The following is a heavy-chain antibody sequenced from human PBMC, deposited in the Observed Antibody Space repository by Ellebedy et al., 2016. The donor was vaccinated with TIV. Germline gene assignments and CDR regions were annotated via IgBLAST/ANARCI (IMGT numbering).Heavy chain of an antibody. V-gene: IGHV3-33*01. CDR3: ARFEEYGSGKEVSYYYHGMDV. CDR1: GFTFSSYA. D-gene: IGHD3-10*01. Sequence: GESLKISCAASGFTFSSYAMYWVRQAPGKGLEWVALIWYDGSKKYYADPVKGRFTISRDNSKKTLDLQMDSLRAEDTAVYYCARFEEYGSGKEVSYYYHGMDVWGQGTTVVVSS. CDR2: IWYDGSKK. J-gene: IGHJ6*02.